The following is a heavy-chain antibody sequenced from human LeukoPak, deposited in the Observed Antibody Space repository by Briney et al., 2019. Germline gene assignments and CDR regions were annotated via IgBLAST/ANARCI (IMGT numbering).Heavy chain of an antibody. V-gene: IGHV3-21*04. CDR2: ISSSSSYV. Sequence: GGSLRLSCAASGFTFSSYSMNWVRQAPGKGLEWVSSISSSSSYVYYADSVKGRFTISRDNAKNSLYLQMNSLRAEDTAVYYCARHYRGGLVPRAFDYWGQGTLVTVSS. CDR1: GFTFSSYS. D-gene: IGHD5-24*01. CDR3: ARHYRGGLVPRAFDY. J-gene: IGHJ4*02.